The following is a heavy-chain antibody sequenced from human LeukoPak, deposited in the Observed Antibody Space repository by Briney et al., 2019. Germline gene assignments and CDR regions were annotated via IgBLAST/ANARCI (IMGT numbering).Heavy chain of an antibody. CDR3: ARRRLRGHWFDP. D-gene: IGHD3-10*01. V-gene: IGHV1-8*01. CDR1: GYTFTSYD. Sequence: GASVKVSCKASGYTFTSYDINWVRQATGQGLEWMGWMNPNSGNTGYAQKFQGRVTMTRNTSISTAYMGLSSLRSEDTAVYYCARRRLRGHWFDPWGQGTLVTVSS. CDR2: MNPNSGNT. J-gene: IGHJ5*02.